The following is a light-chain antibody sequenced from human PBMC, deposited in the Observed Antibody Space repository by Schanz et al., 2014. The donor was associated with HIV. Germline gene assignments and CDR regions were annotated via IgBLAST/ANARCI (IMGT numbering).Light chain of an antibody. J-gene: IGLJ3*02. CDR1: SSNFRSNA. CDR2: INN. Sequence: QSVLTQPPSASGTPGQRVTISCSGSSSNFRSNAVNWYQQLPGTAPKLLIYINNQRPSGVPDRFSGSKSGTSASLAISGLQSDDEGDYYCATWDDSLNAWVFSGGTKLTVL. V-gene: IGLV1-44*01. CDR3: ATWDDSLNAWV.